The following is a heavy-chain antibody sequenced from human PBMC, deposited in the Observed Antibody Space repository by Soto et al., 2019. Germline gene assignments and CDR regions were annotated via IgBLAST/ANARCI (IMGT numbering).Heavy chain of an antibody. Sequence: QVTLKESGPVLVKPTETLTLTCTVSGFSLSNARMGVSWIRQPPGKALEWLAHIFSNDEKSYSTSLKSRLTISKDTSKSQVVLTMTNMDPVDTATYYCARISGKCSSTSCYTRGREGLDYWGQGTLVTVSS. V-gene: IGHV2-26*01. CDR2: IFSNDEK. J-gene: IGHJ4*02. CDR3: ARISGKCSSTSCYTRGREGLDY. D-gene: IGHD2-2*02. CDR1: GFSLSNARMG.